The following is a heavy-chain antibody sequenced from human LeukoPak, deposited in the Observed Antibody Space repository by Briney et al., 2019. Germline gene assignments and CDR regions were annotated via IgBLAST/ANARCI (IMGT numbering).Heavy chain of an antibody. CDR3: AKEHCSGGSCYSSYYYYYYMDV. J-gene: IGHJ6*03. D-gene: IGHD2-15*01. Sequence: GGSLRLSCAASGFTFSSYWMHWVRQAPGKGLVWVSRIDSGGSSTSYADSVKGRFTISRDNSKNTLYLQMNSLRAEDTAVYYCAKEHCSGGSCYSSYYYYYYMDVWGKGTTVTISS. CDR2: IDSGGSST. V-gene: IGHV3-74*01. CDR1: GFTFSSYW.